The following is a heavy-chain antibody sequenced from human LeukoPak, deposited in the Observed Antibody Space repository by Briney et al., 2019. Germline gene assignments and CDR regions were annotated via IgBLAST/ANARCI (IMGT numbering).Heavy chain of an antibody. Sequence: PGGSLRLSCVASEFTFSIYWMSWVRQAPGKGLEWVANIKQDGNEEYYVDSVKGRFTLSRDNAKNSLYLQMNSLRAEDTAVYYCARGAVAAEVWLRANDAFDIWGQGTVVTVSS. D-gene: IGHD6-19*01. V-gene: IGHV3-7*04. CDR2: IKQDGNEE. CDR1: EFTFSIYW. CDR3: ARGAVAAEVWLRANDAFDI. J-gene: IGHJ3*02.